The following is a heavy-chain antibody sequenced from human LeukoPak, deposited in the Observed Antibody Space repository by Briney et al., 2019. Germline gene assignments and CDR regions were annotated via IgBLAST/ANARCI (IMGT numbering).Heavy chain of an antibody. J-gene: IGHJ3*02. Sequence: PGGSLRLSCAASGFTDNTNHMSWVRQAPGKGLEWVSIINNGDTTYYADSVKGRFTISTDNSKNTLYLQMNSLRAEDTAVYYCARERLITMIVVALGDAFDIWGQGTMVTVSS. CDR1: GFTDNTNH. CDR2: INNGDTT. V-gene: IGHV3-66*01. D-gene: IGHD3-22*01. CDR3: ARERLITMIVVALGDAFDI.